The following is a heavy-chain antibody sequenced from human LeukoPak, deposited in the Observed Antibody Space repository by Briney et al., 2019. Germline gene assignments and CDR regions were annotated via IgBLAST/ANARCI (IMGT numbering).Heavy chain of an antibody. J-gene: IGHJ4*02. Sequence: PGGSLRLSCAASGFTFSSYATSWVRQAPGKGLEWVAVISYDGSNKYYADSVKGRFTISRDNSKNTLYLQMNSLRAEDTAVYYCAKDLERHIVVVTASAVDYWGQGTLVTVSS. CDR1: GFTFSSYA. V-gene: IGHV3-30*18. CDR2: ISYDGSNK. D-gene: IGHD2-21*02. CDR3: AKDLERHIVVVTASAVDY.